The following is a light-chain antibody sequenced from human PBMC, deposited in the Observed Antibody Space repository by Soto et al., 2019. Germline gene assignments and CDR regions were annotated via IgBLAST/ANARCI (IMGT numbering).Light chain of an antibody. CDR3: QQYGSSPYT. CDR2: SAS. CDR1: QSVSSSY. J-gene: IGKJ2*01. Sequence: DIVLTQSPGTLSLSPGEGATLSCRASQSVSSSYLAWYQQKPGQAHRLLIFSASTTATGIPDRFSGSGSGTDFSLTISRLEPEDFAFYYCQQYGSSPYTFGQGTKLEIK. V-gene: IGKV3-20*01.